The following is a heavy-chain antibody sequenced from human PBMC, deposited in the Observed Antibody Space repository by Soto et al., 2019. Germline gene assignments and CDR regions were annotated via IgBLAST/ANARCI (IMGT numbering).Heavy chain of an antibody. CDR2: IWYDGINK. J-gene: IGHJ6*02. V-gene: IGHV3-33*01. Sequence: QVQLVESGGGVVQPGRSLRLSCAASGFTFSNNGMHWVRQAPGKGLEWVAVIWYDGINKYYADSVKGRFIISRDNSKNTVYLQMNSLRDEDTAVYYCARDRVQMVDGLDVWGQGTTVTVSS. D-gene: IGHD3-10*01. CDR1: GFTFSNNG. CDR3: ARDRVQMVDGLDV.